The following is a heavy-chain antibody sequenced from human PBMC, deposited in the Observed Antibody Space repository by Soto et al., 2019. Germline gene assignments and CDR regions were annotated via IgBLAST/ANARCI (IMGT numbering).Heavy chain of an antibody. CDR2: ISAYNGNT. J-gene: IGHJ4*02. V-gene: IGHV1-18*01. CDR1: GYTFTTYG. CDR3: ARDKGSKAWYYFFDF. Sequence: ASVKVSCKASGYTFTTYGIAWVRQAPGQGLEWLGWISAYNGNTNYAQKFQGRVTMTTETSTNTAYMEVRSLRSDDTAVYYCARDKGSKAWYYFFDFWGQGTPVTVSS. D-gene: IGHD1-26*01.